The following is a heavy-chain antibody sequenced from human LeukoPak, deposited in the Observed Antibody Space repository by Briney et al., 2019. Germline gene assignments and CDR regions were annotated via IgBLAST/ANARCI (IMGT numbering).Heavy chain of an antibody. V-gene: IGHV3-74*01. Sequence: GGSLRLSCAASGFTFSSYWMHWVRQAPGKGLVWVSRINSDGSSTSYAESVKGRFTISRDNAKNTPYLQMNSLRAEDTAVYYWAGGVGGYSYGYLGYWGQGTLVTVSS. J-gene: IGHJ4*02. CDR2: INSDGSST. D-gene: IGHD5-18*01. CDR1: GFTFSSYW. CDR3: AGGVGGYSYGYLGY.